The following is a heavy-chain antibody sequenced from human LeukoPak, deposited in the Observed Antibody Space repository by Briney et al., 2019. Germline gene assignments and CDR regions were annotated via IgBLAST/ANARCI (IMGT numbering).Heavy chain of an antibody. Sequence: SLRLSCAASGFTFDDYAMHWVRQAPGKGLEWVSGISWNSGSIGYADSVKDRFTISRDNAKNSLYLQMNSLRAEDTAVYYCARADYGDYVSVNAFDIWGQGTMVTVSS. CDR3: ARADYGDYVSVNAFDI. CDR1: GFTFDDYA. D-gene: IGHD4-17*01. V-gene: IGHV3-9*01. CDR2: ISWNSGSI. J-gene: IGHJ3*02.